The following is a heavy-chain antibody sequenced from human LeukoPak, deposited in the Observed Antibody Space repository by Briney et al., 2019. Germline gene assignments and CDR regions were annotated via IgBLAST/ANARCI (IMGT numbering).Heavy chain of an antibody. CDR2: IKPDGSEK. V-gene: IGHV3-7*01. D-gene: IGHD2-8*02. CDR1: GFTFRSYW. Sequence: GGSLRLSCVASGFTFRSYWTNWVRQAPGKGLEWVAIIKPDGSEKFYAGSVRGRFTISRDNAKNSLYLQMNSLRADDTAVYYCARGGSWSWDNWGQGTLVTVSS. J-gene: IGHJ4*02. CDR3: ARGGSWSWDN.